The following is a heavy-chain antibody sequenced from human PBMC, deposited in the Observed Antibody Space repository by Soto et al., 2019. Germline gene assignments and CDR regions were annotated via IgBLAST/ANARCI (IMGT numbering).Heavy chain of an antibody. V-gene: IGHV3-48*02. CDR1: GFTFSSYS. J-gene: IGHJ6*02. D-gene: IGHD3-22*01. Sequence: GGSLRLSCAASGFTFSSYSMNWVRQAPGKGLEWVSYISSSSSTIYYADSVKGRFTISRDNAKNSLYLQMNSLRDEDTAVYYCARDLSYDSSGYLFGYYYYYGMDVWGQGTTVTVSS. CDR2: ISSSSSTI. CDR3: ARDLSYDSSGYLFGYYYYYGMDV.